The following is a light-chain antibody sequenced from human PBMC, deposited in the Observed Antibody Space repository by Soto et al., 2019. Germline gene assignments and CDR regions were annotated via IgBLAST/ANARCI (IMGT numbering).Light chain of an antibody. CDR2: DVS. CDR3: SSYAKSGSVV. J-gene: IGLJ2*01. V-gene: IGLV2-14*01. CDR1: SSDVGAYDY. Sequence: QSALTQPASVSGSPGQSIDISCTGTSSDVGAYDYVSWYQQHPGEAPKVKIYDVSHRPSGVSDRFSGSKSGNTASLTISGLPAEDEADYYCSSYAKSGSVVFGGGTKLTVL.